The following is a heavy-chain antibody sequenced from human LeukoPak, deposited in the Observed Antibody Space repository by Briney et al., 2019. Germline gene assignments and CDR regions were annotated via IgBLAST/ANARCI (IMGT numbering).Heavy chain of an antibody. J-gene: IGHJ5*02. CDR2: ISSSSSYI. CDR3: ARGMRGDWFDP. V-gene: IGHV3-21*01. Sequence: GGSLRLSCAASGFTFSSYSMNWVRQAPGKGLEWVSSISSSSSYINYADSVKGRFTISRDNAKNSLYLQMNSLRAEDTAVYYCARGMRGDWFDPWGQGTLVTVSS. D-gene: IGHD3-16*01. CDR1: GFTFSSYS.